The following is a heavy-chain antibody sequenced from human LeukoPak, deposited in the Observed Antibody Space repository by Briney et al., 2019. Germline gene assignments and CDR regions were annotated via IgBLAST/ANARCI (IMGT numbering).Heavy chain of an antibody. CDR2: IYYSGST. CDR3: ARDRGNWFDP. V-gene: IGHV4-39*07. Sequence: SETLSLTCTVSGGSISSSSYYWGWIRQPPGTGLEWIGSIYYSGSTYYNPSLKSRVTISVDTSKNQFSLKLSSVTAADTAVYYCARDRGNWFDPWGQGTLVTVSS. D-gene: IGHD3-10*01. CDR1: GGSISSSSYY. J-gene: IGHJ5*02.